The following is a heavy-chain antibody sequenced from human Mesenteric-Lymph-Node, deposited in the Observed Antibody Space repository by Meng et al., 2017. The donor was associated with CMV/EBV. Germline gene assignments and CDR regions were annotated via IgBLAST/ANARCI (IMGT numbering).Heavy chain of an antibody. V-gene: IGHV3-7*01. J-gene: IGHJ4*02. Sequence: GESLKISCAASGFTFRSYWMSWVRQAPGKGLEWVANIKEDGSEKYYVDSVKGRFTISRDNSKNTLYLQMNSLRVEDTAVYYCARDLGGTLDYWGQGTLVTVSS. CDR2: IKEDGSEK. CDR1: GFTFRSYW. CDR3: ARDLGGTLDY. D-gene: IGHD1-26*01.